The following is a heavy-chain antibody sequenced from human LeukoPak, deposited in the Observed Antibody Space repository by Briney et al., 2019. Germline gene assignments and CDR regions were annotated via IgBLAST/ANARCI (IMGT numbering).Heavy chain of an antibody. CDR3: ARGIGDCSSTSCYRTFDY. Sequence: SETLSLTCTVSGGSISSYYWSWIRQPPGKGLEWIGRIYTSGSTNYNPSLKSRVTMSVDTSKNQFSLKLSSVTAADTAVYYCARGIGDCSSTSCYRTFDYWGQGTLVTVSS. CDR2: IYTSGST. CDR1: GGSISSYY. V-gene: IGHV4-4*07. J-gene: IGHJ4*02. D-gene: IGHD2-2*01.